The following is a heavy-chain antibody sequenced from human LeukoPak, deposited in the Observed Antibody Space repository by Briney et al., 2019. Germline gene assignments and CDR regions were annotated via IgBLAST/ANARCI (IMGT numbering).Heavy chain of an antibody. J-gene: IGHJ4*02. V-gene: IGHV4-39*01. CDR3: ARHDYGDYVGFDY. CDR2: IYYSGST. CDR1: GGSISSSSYD. D-gene: IGHD4-17*01. Sequence: SETLSLTCTVSGGSISSSSYDWGWIRQPPGKGLEWIGSIYYSGSTYYNPSLKRRVTISLEPSKTQFSLKLSSVTAADTAVYYCARHDYGDYVGFDYWGQGTLVTVSS.